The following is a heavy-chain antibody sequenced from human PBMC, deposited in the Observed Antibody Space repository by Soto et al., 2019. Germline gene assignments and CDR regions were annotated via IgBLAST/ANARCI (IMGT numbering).Heavy chain of an antibody. J-gene: IGHJ4*02. CDR3: AHRPSYCSGGSCYSGFDY. CDR1: GFSLSTSGVG. D-gene: IGHD2-15*01. CDR2: IYWDDDK. Sequence: QITLKESGPTLVKPTQTLTLTCTFSGFSLSTSGVGVGWIRQPPGKALEWLALIYWDDDKRYSPSLKSRLTITTATSKPQVVLTMTNMDPVVTATYYCAHRPSYCSGGSCYSGFDYWGQGTLVTVSS. V-gene: IGHV2-5*02.